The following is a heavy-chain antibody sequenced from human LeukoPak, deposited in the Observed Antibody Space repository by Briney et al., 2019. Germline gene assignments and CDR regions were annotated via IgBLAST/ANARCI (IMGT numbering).Heavy chain of an antibody. CDR2: ISSSSGYI. V-gene: IGHV3-21*01. D-gene: IGHD3-10*01. Sequence: GGSLRLSCAASGFHFSSYSMNWVRQAPGKGLEWVSSISSSSGYIYYADSVKGRFTISRDNDKNSLYLQMNSLRAEDTAVYYCARVGSRWFGELSVYYFDYWGQGTLVTVSS. CDR1: GFHFSSYS. CDR3: ARVGSRWFGELSVYYFDY. J-gene: IGHJ4*02.